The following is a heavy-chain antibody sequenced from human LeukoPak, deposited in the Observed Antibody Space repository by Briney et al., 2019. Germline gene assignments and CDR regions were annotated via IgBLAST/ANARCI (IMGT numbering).Heavy chain of an antibody. CDR3: ARGRGVATPFDY. J-gene: IGHJ4*02. CDR1: GGSFSGYY. Sequence: SETLSLTCAVYGGSFSGYYWSWIRQPPGKGLEWIGEINHSGSTNYNPSLKSRVTISVDTSKNQFSLKLSSVTAADTAVYYCARGRGVATPFDYWGQGTLVTVSS. CDR2: INHSGST. V-gene: IGHV4-34*01. D-gene: IGHD5-12*01.